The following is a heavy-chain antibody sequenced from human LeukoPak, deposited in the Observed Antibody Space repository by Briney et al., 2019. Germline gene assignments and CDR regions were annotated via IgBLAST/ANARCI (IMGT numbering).Heavy chain of an antibody. CDR1: GGSISSYY. V-gene: IGHV4-4*09. Sequence: PSETLSLTCTVSGGSISSYYWSWIRQPPGKGLEWIGYIYTSGSTYYNPSLKSRVTISVDTSKNQFSLKLISVTAADTAVYYCARHRNYGSGIARYYFHYWGQGTLVTVSS. J-gene: IGHJ4*02. CDR2: IYTSGST. D-gene: IGHD3-10*01. CDR3: ARHRNYGSGIARYYFHY.